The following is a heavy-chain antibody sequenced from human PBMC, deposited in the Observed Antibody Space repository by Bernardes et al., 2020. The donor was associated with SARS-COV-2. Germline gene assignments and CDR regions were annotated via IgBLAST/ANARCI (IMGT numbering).Heavy chain of an antibody. CDR2: ISYEGSKQ. V-gene: IGHV3-30*18. D-gene: IGHD5-18*01. Sequence: GGSLRLSCAASGFTFNNYGMHWVRQAPGKGLAWVAFISYEGSKQYYLDSLKGRFTISRDSSKNTLYLQMNSLRDDDTAVYYCVKRRAIFELWAGNFDYWGQGTLVTVSS. J-gene: IGHJ4*02. CDR3: VKRRAIFELWAGNFDY. CDR1: GFTFNNYG.